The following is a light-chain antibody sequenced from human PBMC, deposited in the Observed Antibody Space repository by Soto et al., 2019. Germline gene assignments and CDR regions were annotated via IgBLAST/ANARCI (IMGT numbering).Light chain of an antibody. Sequence: EIVLTQSPGTLSLSPGERATLSCRGSQSVSSNYLAWYQQKTGQAPRLLIYGASSRATGIPDRFSGSGSGTDFTLTISRLEPEDFAVYYCQQYGSSFTFGPGTKVDIK. V-gene: IGKV3-20*01. J-gene: IGKJ3*01. CDR3: QQYGSSFT. CDR2: GAS. CDR1: QSVSSNY.